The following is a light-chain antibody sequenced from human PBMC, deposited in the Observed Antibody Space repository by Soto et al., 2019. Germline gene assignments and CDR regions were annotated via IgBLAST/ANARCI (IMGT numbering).Light chain of an antibody. CDR3: QSYDTGLSGSV. J-gene: IGLJ3*02. CDR2: GNN. V-gene: IGLV2-14*01. CDR1: SSDVGGYNY. Sequence: QSVLTQPASVSGSPGQSITISCTGTSSDVGGYNYVSWYQQHPGKAPKLIIYGNNNRPSGVPDRFSGSKSGSSASLAITGLQAEDEATYYCQSYDTGLSGSVFGGGTKLTVL.